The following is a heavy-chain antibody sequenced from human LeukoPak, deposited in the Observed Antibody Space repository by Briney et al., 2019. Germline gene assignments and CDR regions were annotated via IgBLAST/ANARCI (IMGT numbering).Heavy chain of an antibody. J-gene: IGHJ4*02. D-gene: IGHD2-15*01. CDR1: GSIFTSYW. Sequence: GESLQISCKGSGSIFTSYWIAWVRQMPGKGLEWMGIIYPGDSDTRYSPSFQGQVTISADKSITTAYLQWSSLKASDTAMYYCARQLGSSGDFDYWGQGTLVTVSS. CDR3: ARQLGSSGDFDY. CDR2: IYPGDSDT. V-gene: IGHV5-51*01.